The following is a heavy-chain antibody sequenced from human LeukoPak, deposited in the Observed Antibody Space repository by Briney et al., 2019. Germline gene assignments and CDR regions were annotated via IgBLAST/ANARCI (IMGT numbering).Heavy chain of an antibody. CDR2: IYYSGST. D-gene: IGHD3-3*01. CDR1: GGSISSYY. V-gene: IGHV4-59*01. J-gene: IGHJ6*03. CDR3: ARLTAYDFWSGYSHMDV. Sequence: SETLSLTCTVSGGSISSYYWSWIRQPPGKGLEWIGYIYYSGSTNYNPSLKSRVTISVDMSKNQFSLKLSSVTAADTAVYYCARLTAYDFWSGYSHMDVWGKGTTVTVSS.